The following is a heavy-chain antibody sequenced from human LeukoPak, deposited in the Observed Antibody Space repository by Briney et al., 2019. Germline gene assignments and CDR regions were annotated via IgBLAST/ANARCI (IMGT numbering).Heavy chain of an antibody. V-gene: IGHV1-18*01. CDR3: ARKRKSGYFDY. Sequence: ASVKVSCKTSGYTSTTYGITWVRQAPGQGLEWMGWISGSSGNTNYAQNLQGRVTMTTDTSANTADMELRSLRSDDTAVYYCARKRKSGYFDYWGQGTLVTVSS. CDR1: GYTSTTYG. D-gene: IGHD1-26*01. J-gene: IGHJ4*02. CDR2: ISGSSGNT.